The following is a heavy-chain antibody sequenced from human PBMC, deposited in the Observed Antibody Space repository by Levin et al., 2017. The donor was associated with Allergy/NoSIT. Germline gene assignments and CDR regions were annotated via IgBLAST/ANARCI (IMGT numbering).Heavy chain of an antibody. D-gene: IGHD5-18*01. J-gene: IGHJ3*02. CDR2: ISGSGGST. Sequence: PGGSLRLSCAASGFTFSSYAMSWVRQAPGKGLEWVSAISGSGGSTYYADSVKGRFTISRDNSKNTLYLQMNSLRAEDTAVYYCAKAFSGWIQLWLAAFDIWGQGTMVTVSS. CDR1: GFTFSSYA. CDR3: AKAFSGWIQLWLAAFDI. V-gene: IGHV3-23*01.